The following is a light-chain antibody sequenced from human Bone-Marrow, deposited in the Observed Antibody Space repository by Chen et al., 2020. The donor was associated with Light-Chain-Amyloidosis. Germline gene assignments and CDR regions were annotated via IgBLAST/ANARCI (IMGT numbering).Light chain of an antibody. Sequence: SDELTQPPSVSVSPEQTDRITCSGDDLPTKYAYWYQQKPGQAPLLVIHRDTERPSGISERFSGSSSGTTATLTISGVQAEDEADYHCQSADSSGTYEVIFGGGTKLTVL. J-gene: IGLJ2*01. CDR2: RDT. V-gene: IGLV3-25*03. CDR3: QSADSSGTYEVI. CDR1: DLPTKY.